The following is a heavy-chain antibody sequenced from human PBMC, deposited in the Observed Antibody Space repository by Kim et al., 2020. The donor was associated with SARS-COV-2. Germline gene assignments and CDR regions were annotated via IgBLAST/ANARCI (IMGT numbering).Heavy chain of an antibody. D-gene: IGHD6-13*01. CDR1: GFTFSSYA. V-gene: IGHV3-30-3*01. Sequence: GGSLRLSCAASGFTFSSYAMHWVRQAPGKGLEWVAVISYDGSNKYYADSVKGRFTISRDNSKNTLYLQMNSLRAEDTAVYYCARDGVSWRGEYYFDYWGQGTLVTVSS. CDR3: ARDGVSWRGEYYFDY. J-gene: IGHJ4*02. CDR2: ISYDGSNK.